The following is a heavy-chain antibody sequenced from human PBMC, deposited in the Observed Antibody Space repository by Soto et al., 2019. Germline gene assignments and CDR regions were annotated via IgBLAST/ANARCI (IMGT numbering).Heavy chain of an antibody. V-gene: IGHV4-59*01. CDR1: GGSISSYY. Sequence: QVQLQESGPGLVKPSETLSLTCTVSGGSISSYYWSWIRQPPGKGLEWIGYIYYSGSTNYNPSLKGRVTLAVDXXKXQXXMKLSAVTAANTAVYYCASSSTMIVVVPTGSAFDIWGQGTMVTVSS. D-gene: IGHD3-22*01. CDR2: IYYSGST. CDR3: ASSSTMIVVVPTGSAFDI. J-gene: IGHJ3*02.